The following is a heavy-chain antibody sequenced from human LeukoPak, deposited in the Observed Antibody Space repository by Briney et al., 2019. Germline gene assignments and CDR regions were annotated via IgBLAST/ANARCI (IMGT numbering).Heavy chain of an antibody. CDR2: ISSSGSTI. J-gene: IGHJ5*02. CDR1: GFTFDDYA. Sequence: PGGSLRLSCAASGFTFDDYAMHWVRQAPGKGLEWVSYISSSGSTIYYADSVKGRFTISRDNAKNSLYLQMNSLRAEDTAVYYCAREGGGLLWFGDPRGFDPWGQGTLVTVSS. V-gene: IGHV3-11*01. CDR3: AREGGGLLWFGDPRGFDP. D-gene: IGHD3-10*01.